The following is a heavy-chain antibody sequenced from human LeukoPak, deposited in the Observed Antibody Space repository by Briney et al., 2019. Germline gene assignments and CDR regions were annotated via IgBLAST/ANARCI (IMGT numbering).Heavy chain of an antibody. CDR3: ARDDTMIAGKDY. CDR1: GSTVSSNY. CDR2: IYRSGST. V-gene: IGHV3-66*01. J-gene: IGHJ4*02. Sequence: GGSLRLSCAASGSTVSSNYMSWVRQTPGKGLEWVSVIYRSGSTFYADSVKGRFTISRDNSKNTLFILMNSLRVEDTAVYYCARDDTMIAGKDYWGQGTLVTVSS. D-gene: IGHD3-22*01.